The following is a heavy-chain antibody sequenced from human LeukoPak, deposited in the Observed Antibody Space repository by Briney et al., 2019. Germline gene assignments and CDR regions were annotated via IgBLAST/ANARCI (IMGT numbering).Heavy chain of an antibody. CDR2: ISAYSGDT. Sequence: GASVKVSCKASGYTFTNYGINWVRQAPGQGLEWMGWISAYSGDTNYAQKLQGRVTMTTDTSTSTAYMELRNLRSDDTAVYYCARVYCSGGSCYPRSYFYYYMDVWGKGTTDTVSS. D-gene: IGHD2-15*01. CDR1: GYTFTNYG. J-gene: IGHJ6*03. CDR3: ARVYCSGGSCYPRSYFYYYMDV. V-gene: IGHV1-18*01.